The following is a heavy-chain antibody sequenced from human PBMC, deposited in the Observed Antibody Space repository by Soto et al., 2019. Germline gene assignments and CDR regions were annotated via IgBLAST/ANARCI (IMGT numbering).Heavy chain of an antibody. Sequence: EVQLLESGGGLVQPGGSLRLSCAASGFTFTTHPMNWVRQAPGKGLEWVSSISGSGGTTDYADSVKGRFTISRDNSKNTLYLQMNSLRAEDTAVYYCAKGLGEFSYYGMDVWGQGTTVTVSS. J-gene: IGHJ6*02. CDR3: AKGLGEFSYYGMDV. V-gene: IGHV3-23*01. D-gene: IGHD3-10*01. CDR2: ISGSGGTT. CDR1: GFTFTTHP.